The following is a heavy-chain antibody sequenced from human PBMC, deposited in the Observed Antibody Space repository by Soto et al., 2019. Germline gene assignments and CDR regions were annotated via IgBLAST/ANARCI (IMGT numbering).Heavy chain of an antibody. CDR1: GGSISSYY. J-gene: IGHJ2*01. Sequence: QVQLQESGPGLVKPSETLSLTCTVSGGSISSYYWSWIRQPPGKGLEWIGYIYYSGSTNYNPSLRSRITISVDTSTNQFSLKLSSVTAADTAVYYCARGIKSGYYQIYWYFDLWGRGTLVTVSS. CDR2: IYYSGST. D-gene: IGHD3-22*01. CDR3: ARGIKSGYYQIYWYFDL. V-gene: IGHV4-59*01.